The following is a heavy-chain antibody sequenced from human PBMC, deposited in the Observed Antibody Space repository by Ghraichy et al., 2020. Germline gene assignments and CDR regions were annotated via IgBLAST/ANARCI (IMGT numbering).Heavy chain of an antibody. CDR2: IYHIGRT. CDR1: GDSLNNYY. D-gene: IGHD2-2*01. V-gene: IGHV4-59*01. Sequence: SETLSLTCTVSGDSLNNYYWSWIRQAPGKGLEWIGSIYHIGRTKYNPSLKSRVTMSVDTSKNQFSLSLTSVTAADTAVFYCARDQEWRASSSGFDPWGQGTLVSVSP. CDR3: ARDQEWRASSSGFDP. J-gene: IGHJ5*02.